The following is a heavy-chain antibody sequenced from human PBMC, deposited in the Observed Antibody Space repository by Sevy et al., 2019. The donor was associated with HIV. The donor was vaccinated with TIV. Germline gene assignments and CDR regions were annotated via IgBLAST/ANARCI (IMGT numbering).Heavy chain of an antibody. J-gene: IGHJ4*02. D-gene: IGHD6-6*01. CDR3: ATNLFEDSSSSFDY. CDR2: ISYDGSNK. Sequence: GGSLRLSCAASGFTFSSYGMHWVRQAPGKGLEWVAVISYDGSNKYYADSVKGRFTISRDNSKNTLYLQMNSLRAEDTGVYYCATNLFEDSSSSFDYWGQGTLVTVSS. CDR1: GFTFSSYG. V-gene: IGHV3-30*03.